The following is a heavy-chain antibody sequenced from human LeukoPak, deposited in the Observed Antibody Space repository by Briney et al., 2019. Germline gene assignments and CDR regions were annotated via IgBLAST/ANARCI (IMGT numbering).Heavy chain of an antibody. CDR2: IKQDGREQ. Sequence: PGGSLRLSCAASGFTFSSYWMNWVRQAPGKGLEWVANIKQDGREQYYVDSVRGRFTISRDNAKKSVYLQMNSLRAEDTAVYYCARDLYYFDSSGALGYWGQGALVAVSS. CDR1: GFTFSSYW. V-gene: IGHV3-7*01. D-gene: IGHD3-22*01. CDR3: ARDLYYFDSSGALGY. J-gene: IGHJ4*02.